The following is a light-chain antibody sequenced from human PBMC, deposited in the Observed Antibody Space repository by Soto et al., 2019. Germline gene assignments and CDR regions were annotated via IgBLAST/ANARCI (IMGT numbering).Light chain of an antibody. Sequence: SYELTQPPSVSVAPGKTARISCGGNNIGSKSVHWYQRKPGQAPVLVIYSDPDLPSVISERFSGSNSGNTATLTISRVEAGDEADYYCQVWDSSSAHVVFGGGTQLTVL. CDR1: NIGSKS. CDR3: QVWDSSSAHVV. V-gene: IGLV3-21*04. J-gene: IGLJ2*01. CDR2: SDP.